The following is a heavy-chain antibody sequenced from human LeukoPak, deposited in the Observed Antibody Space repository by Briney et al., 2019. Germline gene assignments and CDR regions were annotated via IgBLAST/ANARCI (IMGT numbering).Heavy chain of an antibody. CDR3: ARCSGVFGSSGY. Sequence: GGSLRLSCVASGFSFSSYSMNWVRQAPGKGLEWVSTISSGTGSYIYYADSVRGRFTISRDNAKNSLYLQMNSLRAEDTAVYYCARCSGVFGSSGYWGQGTPVTVSS. V-gene: IGHV3-21*01. J-gene: IGHJ4*02. D-gene: IGHD6-6*01. CDR1: GFSFSSYS. CDR2: ISSGTGSYI.